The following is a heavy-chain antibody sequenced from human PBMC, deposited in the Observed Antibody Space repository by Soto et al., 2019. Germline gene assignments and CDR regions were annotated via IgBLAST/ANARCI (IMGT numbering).Heavy chain of an antibody. J-gene: IGHJ6*02. CDR3: ARENIVVVLAEFLYYGMDV. V-gene: IGHV3-33*01. CDR2: IWYDGSNK. Sequence: PGGSLRLSCAASGFTFSSYGMHWVRQAPGKGLEWVAVIWYDGSNKYYADSVKGRFTISRDNSKNTLYLQMNSLRAEDTAAYYCARENIVVVLAEFLYYGMDVWGQGTTVTVSS. D-gene: IGHD2-2*01. CDR1: GFTFSSYG.